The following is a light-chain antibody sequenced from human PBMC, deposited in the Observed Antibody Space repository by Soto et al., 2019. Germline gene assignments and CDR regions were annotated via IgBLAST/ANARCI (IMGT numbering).Light chain of an antibody. CDR2: VAH. CDR1: QSVSSY. CDR3: QQRSNWPPALT. Sequence: EMVLTKSPAPLPFPPGERATLSSRASQSVSSYLAGYQQKPGQAPRPLIYVAHNRATGIPARFSGSGSGTDFTLTISSLEPEEFAVDYCQQRSNWPPALTFGGGTKVEIK. V-gene: IGKV3-11*01. J-gene: IGKJ4*01.